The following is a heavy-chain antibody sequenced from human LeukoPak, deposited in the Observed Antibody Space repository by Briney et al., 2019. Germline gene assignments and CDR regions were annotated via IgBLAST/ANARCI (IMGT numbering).Heavy chain of an antibody. Sequence: GGSLRLSCAASGFTFSSYWMSWVRQAPGKGLEWVANIKQDGSEKYYVDSVKGRFTISRDNAKNSLYLQMNSLRAEDTAVYYCARARVLGMWGDDLSQHWGQGTLVTVSS. J-gene: IGHJ1*01. V-gene: IGHV3-7*01. CDR1: GFTFSSYW. CDR3: ARARVLGMWGDDLSQH. D-gene: IGHD3-16*01. CDR2: IKQDGSEK.